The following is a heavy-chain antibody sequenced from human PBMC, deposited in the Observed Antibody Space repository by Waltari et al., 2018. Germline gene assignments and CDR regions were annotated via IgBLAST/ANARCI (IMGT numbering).Heavy chain of an antibody. CDR1: GYSFTDYW. Sequence: EVQLVQSGAEVKKPGESLKISCKGSGYSFTDYWIVWVRQMPGKGLEWMGISYPRDADTRYSPSFQGQVTISADKSISTAYLQWSSLKASDTAMYYCARPPVPAATTDFDYWGQGTLVTVSS. CDR3: ARPPVPAATTDFDY. V-gene: IGHV5-51*01. D-gene: IGHD2-2*01. CDR2: SYPRDADT. J-gene: IGHJ4*02.